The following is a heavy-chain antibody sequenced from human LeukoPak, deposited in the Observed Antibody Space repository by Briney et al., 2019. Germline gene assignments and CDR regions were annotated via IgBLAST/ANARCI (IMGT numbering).Heavy chain of an antibody. D-gene: IGHD6-13*01. J-gene: IGHJ4*02. CDR2: VSSDGSIK. CDR1: GFTFSSYG. V-gene: IGHV3-30*03. Sequence: PGGSLRLSCVASGFTFSSYGIHWVRQAPGKGLEWVAVVSSDGSIKYNADSVKGRFTISRDTSKNTVYLQMNSLGAEDTAFYYCASGYSSSWLGYFDYWGQGTLVTVSS. CDR3: ASGYSSSWLGYFDY.